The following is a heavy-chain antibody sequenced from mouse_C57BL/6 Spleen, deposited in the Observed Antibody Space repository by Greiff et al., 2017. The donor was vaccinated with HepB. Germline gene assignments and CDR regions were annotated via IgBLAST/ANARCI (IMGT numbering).Heavy chain of an antibody. CDR1: GFTFSSYA. D-gene: IGHD1-1*01. V-gene: IGHV5-4*01. Sequence: EVKLVESGGGLVKPGGSLKLSCAASGFTFSSYAMSWVRQTPEKRLEWVATISDGGSYTYYPDNVKGRFTISRDNAKNNLYLQMSHLKSEDTAMYYCARDTITTVVAPYAMDYGGQGTSVTVSS. J-gene: IGHJ4*01. CDR2: ISDGGSYT. CDR3: ARDTITTVVAPYAMDY.